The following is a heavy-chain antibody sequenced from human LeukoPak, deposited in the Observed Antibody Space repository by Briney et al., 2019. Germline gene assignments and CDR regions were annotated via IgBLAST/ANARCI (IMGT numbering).Heavy chain of an antibody. V-gene: IGHV3-53*01. CDR2: IYSGGST. Sequence: PGGSLRLSCAASEFTVSSNYMSWVRQAPGKGLEWVSVIYSGGSTSYADSVKGRFTISRDNSKNTLYLQMNSLRAEDTVVYYCATRRDGYNSHFEYWGQGTLVTVSS. D-gene: IGHD5-24*01. CDR1: EFTVSSNY. J-gene: IGHJ4*02. CDR3: ATRRDGYNSHFEY.